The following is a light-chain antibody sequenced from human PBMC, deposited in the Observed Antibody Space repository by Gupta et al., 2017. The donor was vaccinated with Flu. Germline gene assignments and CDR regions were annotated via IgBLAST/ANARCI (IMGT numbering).Light chain of an antibody. CDR1: QSISNR. CDR3: QQDNSYWT. Sequence: SPSTLSASVGDRVTSTCRASQSISNRLTWYQQKPGKAPKLLIYEASKLESGVPSRFTGSGSGTEFTLTSSSLQPDDFATYYCQQDNSYWTFGQGTKVEIK. J-gene: IGKJ1*01. V-gene: IGKV1-5*03. CDR2: EAS.